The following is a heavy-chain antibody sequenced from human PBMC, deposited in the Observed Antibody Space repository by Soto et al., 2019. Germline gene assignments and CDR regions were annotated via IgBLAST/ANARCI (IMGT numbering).Heavy chain of an antibody. CDR1: GGSLSGYY. CDR3: ARGWGRIFDY. V-gene: IGHV4-34*01. CDR2: INHSGSI. Sequence: QVPLQQWGAGLLKHSENLSLTCAVYGGSLSGYYWSWIRQPPGKGLEWIGEINHSGSINYNPSLKRRVTISVDTSKNQFSLKLSSVTGADTAVYYCARGWGRIFDYWGQGTLVTGSS. J-gene: IGHJ4*02. D-gene: IGHD7-27*01.